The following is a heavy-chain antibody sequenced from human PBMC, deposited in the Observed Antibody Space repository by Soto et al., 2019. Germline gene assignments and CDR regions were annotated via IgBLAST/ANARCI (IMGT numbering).Heavy chain of an antibody. CDR2: FDPEDGET. Sequence: VASVKVSCKISGYTLTGLSMHWVRQAPGKGLEWMGGFDPEDGETIYAQKFQGRVTMTEDTSTDTAYMELSSLRSADTAVYYCAARLCFGGSLHGYRAQGTLVPVSS. CDR3: AARLCFGGSLHGY. J-gene: IGHJ1*01. V-gene: IGHV1-24*01. CDR1: GYTLTGLS. D-gene: IGHD3-10*01.